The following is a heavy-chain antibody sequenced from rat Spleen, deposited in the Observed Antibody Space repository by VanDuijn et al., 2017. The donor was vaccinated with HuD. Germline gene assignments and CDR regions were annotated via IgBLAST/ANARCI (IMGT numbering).Heavy chain of an antibody. Sequence: EVQLVESGGGLVQPGRSMKLSCAASGFTFSNYDMAWVRQAPKKGLEWVAYISYDGSITYYRDSVKGRFTISRDIAHSTLYLQMDSLRSEDTATYYCARRHYGYTDYFDYWGQGVMVTVSS. J-gene: IGHJ2*01. V-gene: IGHV5-7*01. CDR2: ISYDGSIT. CDR1: GFTFSNYD. CDR3: ARRHYGYTDYFDY. D-gene: IGHD1-6*01.